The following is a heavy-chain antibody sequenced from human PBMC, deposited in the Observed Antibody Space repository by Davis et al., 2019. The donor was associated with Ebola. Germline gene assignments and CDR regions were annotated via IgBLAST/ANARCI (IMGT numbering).Heavy chain of an antibody. Sequence: GESLKIPCKCSGYSFTSCWIGWVRQMPGKGLEWMGIIYPGDSDTRYSPSFQGQVTISADKSISTAYLQWSSLKASDTAMYYCARHRPLNYYGSGSYLGYFDYWGQGTLVTVSS. J-gene: IGHJ4*02. D-gene: IGHD3-10*01. V-gene: IGHV5-51*01. CDR3: ARHRPLNYYGSGSYLGYFDY. CDR2: IYPGDSDT. CDR1: GYSFTSCW.